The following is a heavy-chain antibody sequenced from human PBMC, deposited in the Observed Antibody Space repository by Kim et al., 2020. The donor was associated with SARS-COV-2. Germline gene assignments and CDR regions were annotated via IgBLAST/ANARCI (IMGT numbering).Heavy chain of an antibody. CDR3: ARAPTTVTTGAFAI. V-gene: IGHV3-48*03. Sequence: ADSVKGRFTISRDNAKNSLYLQMNRLRAEDTAVYYCARAPTTVTTGAFAIWGQGTMVTVSS. J-gene: IGHJ3*02. D-gene: IGHD4-17*01.